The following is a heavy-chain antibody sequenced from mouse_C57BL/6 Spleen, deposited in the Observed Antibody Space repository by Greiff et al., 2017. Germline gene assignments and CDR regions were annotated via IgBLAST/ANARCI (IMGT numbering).Heavy chain of an antibody. D-gene: IGHD1-1*01. Sequence: EVKLMESGGDLVKPGGSLKLSCAASGFTFSSYGMSWVRQTPDKRLEWVATISSGGSYTYYPDSVKGRFTIPRDNAKNTLYLQMSSLKSEDTAMYYCARHEGITTVVSYWYFDVWGTGTTVTVSS. J-gene: IGHJ1*03. V-gene: IGHV5-6*01. CDR2: ISSGGSYT. CDR1: GFTFSSYG. CDR3: ARHEGITTVVSYWYFDV.